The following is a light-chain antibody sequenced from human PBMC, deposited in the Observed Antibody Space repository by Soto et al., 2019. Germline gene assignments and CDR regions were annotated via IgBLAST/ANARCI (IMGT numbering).Light chain of an antibody. CDR1: QSVSSD. CDR2: GAS. CDR3: QHSTILPRT. V-gene: IGKV3-15*01. Sequence: EIVMTQSKATLSVSPGERSTLSCMASQSVSSDLAWYHQKPGQAPRLLIYGASTRATGIPARFSGSGSGTEFTLTINSLQSEDFTLYYCQHSTILPRTFSQGTKVDIK. J-gene: IGKJ1*01.